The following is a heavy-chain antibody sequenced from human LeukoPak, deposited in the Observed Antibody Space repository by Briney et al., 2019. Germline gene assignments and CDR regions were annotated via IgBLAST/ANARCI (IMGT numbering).Heavy chain of an antibody. J-gene: IGHJ4*02. CDR2: INPSGGTT. Sequence: ASVKVSCKASGYTFTNYYIHWVRQAPGQGLEWMGIINPSGGTTSYAQRFQGRVTMTRDTSTSTAYMELRSLRSDDTAVYYCARDTGLGYCSGGSCYEGGLGLDYWGQGTLVTVSS. CDR3: ARDTGLGYCSGGSCYEGGLGLDY. D-gene: IGHD2-15*01. V-gene: IGHV1-46*01. CDR1: GYTFTNYY.